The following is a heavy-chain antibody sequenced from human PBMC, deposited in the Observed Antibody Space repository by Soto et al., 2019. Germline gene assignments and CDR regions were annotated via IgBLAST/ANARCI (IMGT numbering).Heavy chain of an antibody. Sequence: QIQLVQSGAEVKKPGASVTVSCKASGYTFTAFGVSWVRQAPGQGLEWMGWISAYNGNTHYAQRVQHRVTMSTDTSTSTASMEVRSLRPDDAAVYYCARDALVLTPSGIRGMAVWGQGTTVTASS. CDR3: ARDALVLTPSGIRGMAV. D-gene: IGHD1-20*01. V-gene: IGHV1-18*01. J-gene: IGHJ6*02. CDR2: ISAYNGNT. CDR1: GYTFTAFG.